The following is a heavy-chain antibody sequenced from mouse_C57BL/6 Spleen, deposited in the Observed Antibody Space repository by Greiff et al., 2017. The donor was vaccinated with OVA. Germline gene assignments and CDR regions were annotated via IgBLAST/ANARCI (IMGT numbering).Heavy chain of an antibody. CDR2: IDPSDSYT. CDR1: GYTFTSYW. J-gene: IGHJ4*01. Sequence: QVQLQQPGAELVMPGASVKLSCKASGYTFTSYWMHWVKQRPGQGLEWIGEIDPSDSYTNYNQKFKGKSTLPVDKSSSTAYMQLSSLTSEDSAVYYCARSPLITTVVRYAMDYWGQGTSVTVAS. CDR3: ARSPLITTVVRYAMDY. D-gene: IGHD1-1*01. V-gene: IGHV1-69*01.